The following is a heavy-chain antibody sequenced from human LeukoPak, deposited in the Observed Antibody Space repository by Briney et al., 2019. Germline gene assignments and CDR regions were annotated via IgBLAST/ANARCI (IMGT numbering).Heavy chain of an antibody. V-gene: IGHV3-74*01. CDR1: GFTFSSYW. CDR3: ARDPEWLLYRYLDY. CDR2: INSDGSST. Sequence: PGGSLRLSCAASGFTFSSYWMHWVRQAPGKGLVWVSRINSDGSSTSYADSVKGRFTISRDNAKNTLYLQMNSLRAEDTAVYYCARDPEWLLYRYLDYWGQGTLVTDSS. D-gene: IGHD3-3*01. J-gene: IGHJ4*02.